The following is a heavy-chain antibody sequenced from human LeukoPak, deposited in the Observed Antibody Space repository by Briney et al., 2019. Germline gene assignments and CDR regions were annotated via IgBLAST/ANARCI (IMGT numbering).Heavy chain of an antibody. Sequence: GASVKVSCKASGYTFTSYDINWVRQATGQGLEWMGWMNPNSGNTGYAQKFQGRVTMTRNTSISTAYMELSSLRSEDTAVYYCARGFGVTPPGDYYYYYMDVWGKGTTVTVSS. D-gene: IGHD4-23*01. CDR3: ARGFGVTPPGDYYYYYMDV. CDR1: GYTFTSYD. J-gene: IGHJ6*03. V-gene: IGHV1-8*01. CDR2: MNPNSGNT.